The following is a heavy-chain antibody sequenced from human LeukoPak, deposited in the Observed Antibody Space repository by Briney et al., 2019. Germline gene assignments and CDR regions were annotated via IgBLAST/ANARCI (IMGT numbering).Heavy chain of an antibody. CDR1: GFTFISFG. CDR3: VKDTGLIRGVPDY. D-gene: IGHD3-10*01. J-gene: IGHJ4*02. Sequence: GRSLRLSCAASGFTFISFGMHWVRQAPGKGLEWVALISYDGSNKYYADSVKGRFTISRDNSKNTLYLQMNSLRAEDTALYYCVKDTGLIRGVPDYWGQGTLVTVSS. V-gene: IGHV3-30*18. CDR2: ISYDGSNK.